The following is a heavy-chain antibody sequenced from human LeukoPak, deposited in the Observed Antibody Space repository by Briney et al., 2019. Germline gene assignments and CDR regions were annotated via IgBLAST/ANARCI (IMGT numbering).Heavy chain of an antibody. Sequence: PSEALSLTCTVSGGSISSYYWSWIRQPAGKGLEWIGRIYTSGSTNYNPSLKSRVTMSVDTSENQFSLKLSSVTAADTAVYYCARGGSYCSGGSCYYNWFDPWGQGTLVTVSS. D-gene: IGHD2-15*01. CDR3: ARGGSYCSGGSCYYNWFDP. J-gene: IGHJ5*02. V-gene: IGHV4-4*07. CDR2: IYTSGST. CDR1: GGSISSYY.